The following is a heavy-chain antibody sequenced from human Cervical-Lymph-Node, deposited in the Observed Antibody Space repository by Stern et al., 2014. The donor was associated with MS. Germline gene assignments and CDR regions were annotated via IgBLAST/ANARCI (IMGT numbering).Heavy chain of an antibody. CDR3: AREPEGHCDTTTCTQYGMDV. CDR2: TDNSSST. CDR1: GDSFNSGTYY. J-gene: IGHJ6*02. Sequence: QLQLQESGPGLVKPSQTLSLTCTVSGDSFNSGTYYWNWLPQHPGHGLEWIGFTDNSSSTQYNPSRRSRVTISVDTSKNQFSLKLSSVTAADTAVYYCAREPEGHCDTTTCTQYGMDVWGQGATVTVSS. D-gene: IGHD2/OR15-2a*01. V-gene: IGHV4-31*03.